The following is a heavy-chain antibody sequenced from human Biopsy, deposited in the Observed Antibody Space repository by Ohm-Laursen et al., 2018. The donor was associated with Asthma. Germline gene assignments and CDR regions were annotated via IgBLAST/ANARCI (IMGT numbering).Heavy chain of an antibody. V-gene: IGHV3-30*18. J-gene: IGHJ3*02. CDR3: AKERYYDFWSGYPI. D-gene: IGHD3-3*01. Sequence: SLRLSCSASGFSFNSYGMHWVRQAPGKGLEWVAVTSFDGRQTYYAGSVKGRFTISRDNSKNTLYLQMNSLRAEDTAVYYCAKERYYDFWSGYPIWGQGTMVTVSS. CDR2: TSFDGRQT. CDR1: GFSFNSYG.